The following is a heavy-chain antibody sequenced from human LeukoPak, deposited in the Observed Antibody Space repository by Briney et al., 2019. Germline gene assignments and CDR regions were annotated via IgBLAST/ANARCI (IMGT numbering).Heavy chain of an antibody. CDR1: GGSISSYY. CDR3: ARHGSWSFDY. J-gene: IGHJ4*02. CDR2: VYFSGIT. V-gene: IGHV4-59*08. Sequence: SETLSLTCTVSGGSISSYYWSWIRQPPGKGLECIGYVYFSGITNYNPSLKSRVTMSVDTSKNQLSLKLSSVTAADTAVYYCARHGSWSFDYWGQGTLVTVSA. D-gene: IGHD6-13*01.